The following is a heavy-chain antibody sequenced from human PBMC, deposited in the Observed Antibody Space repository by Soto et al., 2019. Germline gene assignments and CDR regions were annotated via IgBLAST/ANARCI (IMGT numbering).Heavy chain of an antibody. CDR1: GGTFSSYA. V-gene: IGHV1-69*01. Sequence: QVQLVQSGAEVQKPGSSVKVSCKASGGTFSSYAISWVRQAPGQGLEWMGGIIPIFGTANYAQKFEGRVTITSDESTSTAYMELSSLRSEDMAVYYCAREGDSSSFENWFDPWGQGTLVTLSS. D-gene: IGHD6-6*01. CDR3: AREGDSSSFENWFDP. J-gene: IGHJ5*02. CDR2: IIPIFGTA.